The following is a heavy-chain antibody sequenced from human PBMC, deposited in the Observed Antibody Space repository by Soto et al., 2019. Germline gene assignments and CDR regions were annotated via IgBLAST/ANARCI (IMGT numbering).Heavy chain of an antibody. CDR2: IYYSGST. Sequence: QVQLQESGPGLVKPSETLSLTCTVSGGSISSYYWSWIRQPPGKGLEWIGYIYYSGSTNYNPSLKSRLTISVDTSKNQFSLKLSSVTAADTAVYYCARGPQAYCGGYCYLGYWGQGTLVTVSS. J-gene: IGHJ4*02. CDR1: GGSISSYY. V-gene: IGHV4-59*01. CDR3: ARGPQAYCGGYCYLGY. D-gene: IGHD2-21*02.